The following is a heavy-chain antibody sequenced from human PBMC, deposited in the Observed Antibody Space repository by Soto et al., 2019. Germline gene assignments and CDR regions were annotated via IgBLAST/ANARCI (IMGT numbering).Heavy chain of an antibody. CDR1: GASVSSGGYY. CDR2: IYYIGST. CDR3: AREVGDNNLWFLDY. J-gene: IGHJ4*02. V-gene: IGHV4-31*03. D-gene: IGHD3-10*01. Sequence: SETLSLTCTVSGASVSSGGYYWSWIRQRPGKGLEWIGYIYYIGSTFYNPSLKSRVAMSLDTSKNQFSLNLSSVTAADTAVYYCAREVGDNNLWFLDYWGQGTLVTVSS.